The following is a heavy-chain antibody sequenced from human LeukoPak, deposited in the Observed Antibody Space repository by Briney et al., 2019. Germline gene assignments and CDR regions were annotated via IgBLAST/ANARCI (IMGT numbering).Heavy chain of an antibody. D-gene: IGHD3-16*01. CDR3: ARVWGSDAFDI. J-gene: IGHJ3*02. CDR1: GFTFSHYW. Sequence: GGSLRLSCAASGFTFSHYWIQWVRQAPGKGLVWVSRINSDGSSTTYADSVKGRFTISRDNAKNTLYLQMNSLRAEDTAEYYCARVWGSDAFDIWGQGTMVTVSS. CDR2: INSDGSST. V-gene: IGHV3-74*01.